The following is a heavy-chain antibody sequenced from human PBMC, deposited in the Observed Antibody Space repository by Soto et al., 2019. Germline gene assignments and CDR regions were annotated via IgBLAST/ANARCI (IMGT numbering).Heavy chain of an antibody. D-gene: IGHD5-12*01. V-gene: IGHV1-2*02. J-gene: IGHJ4*02. CDR3: VRDLVTTIGDFDY. Sequence: ASVKVSCKPSGYTFTGYYIHWVRQAPGQGLEWMGWINPNSGATNYAQKFQGRVTMTSDTSMSTAYVELARLRSDDTAVYYCVRDLVTTIGDFDYWGQGTRVTVSS. CDR2: INPNSGAT. CDR1: GYTFTGYY.